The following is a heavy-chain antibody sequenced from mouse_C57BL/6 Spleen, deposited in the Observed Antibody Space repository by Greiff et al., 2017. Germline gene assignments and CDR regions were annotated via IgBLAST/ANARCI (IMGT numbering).Heavy chain of an antibody. Sequence: EVQLQQSGPELVKPGASVKISCKASGYTFTDYYMNWVKQSHGKSLEWIGDINPNTGGTSYNQKFKGKATLTVDKSSSTAYMELRSLTSEDSAVYYCARYDDYDWFAYWGQGTLVTVSA. CDR3: ARYDDYDWFAY. J-gene: IGHJ3*01. CDR1: GYTFTDYY. D-gene: IGHD2-4*01. CDR2: INPNTGGT. V-gene: IGHV1-26*01.